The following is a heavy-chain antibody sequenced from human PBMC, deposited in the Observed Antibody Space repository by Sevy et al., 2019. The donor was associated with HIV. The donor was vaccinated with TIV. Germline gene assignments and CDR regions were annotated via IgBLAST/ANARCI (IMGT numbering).Heavy chain of an antibody. CDR2: ISTSSSST. CDR3: GAGPGNWHFFGWRGSLIYN. Sequence: GGSLRLSCAASGFTFSNYAMGWVRQAPGKGPEWVSTISTSSSSTYYADSVKGRFTISRDNSKNTLSLQMNSLRADDTAVYYWGAGPGNWHFFGWRGSLIYNWGQGTLVTVSS. J-gene: IGHJ4*02. D-gene: IGHD3-3*01. V-gene: IGHV3-23*01. CDR1: GFTFSNYA.